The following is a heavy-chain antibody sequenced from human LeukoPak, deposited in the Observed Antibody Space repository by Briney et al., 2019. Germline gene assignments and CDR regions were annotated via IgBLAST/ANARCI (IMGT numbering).Heavy chain of an antibody. CDR2: VSGDGGRT. J-gene: IGHJ1*01. V-gene: IGHV3-43*02. Sequence: PGGSLRLSCAASGFTFDEFAMHWVRQAPGKGLEWVSFVSGDGGRTDYADSVKGRFTISRDNSKNSLYLQMNSLTAEDTAFYFFARDRMSRAPTYFHHWGQGTLGTVSA. CDR3: ARDRMSRAPTYFHH. CDR1: GFTFDEFA. D-gene: IGHD2-2*01.